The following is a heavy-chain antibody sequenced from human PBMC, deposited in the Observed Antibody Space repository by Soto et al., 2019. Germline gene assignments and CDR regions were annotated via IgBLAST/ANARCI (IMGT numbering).Heavy chain of an antibody. V-gene: IGHV3-7*05. J-gene: IGHJ4*02. CDR3: AGRWDTAMPD. D-gene: IGHD5-18*01. Sequence: GGSLRLSCAASGFTFSNYWMSWVRQAPGKGLEWVANINKDGSEKYYVDSVKGRFTISRDNAKNSLYLQMNSLRAEDTAVYYCAGRWDTAMPDWGQGTLVTVSS. CDR2: INKDGSEK. CDR1: GFTFSNYW.